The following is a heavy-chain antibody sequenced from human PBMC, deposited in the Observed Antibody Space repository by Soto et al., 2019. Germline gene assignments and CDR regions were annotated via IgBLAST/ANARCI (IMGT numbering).Heavy chain of an antibody. V-gene: IGHV1-8*01. Sequence: ASVKVSRKASGYTFTSYDINWVRQATGQGLEWMGWMNPNSGNTGYAQKFQGRVTMTRNTSISTAYMELSSLRSEDTAVYYCARGFEGVVVAATQSSDYYYYMDVWGKGTTVTVSS. D-gene: IGHD2-15*01. CDR3: ARGFEGVVVAATQSSDYYYYMDV. J-gene: IGHJ6*03. CDR2: MNPNSGNT. CDR1: GYTFTSYD.